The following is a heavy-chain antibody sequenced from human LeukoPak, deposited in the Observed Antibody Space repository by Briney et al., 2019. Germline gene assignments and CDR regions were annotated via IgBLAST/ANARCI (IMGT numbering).Heavy chain of an antibody. CDR1: GFTFNSYG. CDR3: ARARTTRGFDY. Sequence: GGSLRLSCAASGFTFNSYGIHWVRQAPGKGLEWVAFIWYDGSNKYYADSVKGRFTISRDKSKNTLYLQMNSLRAEDTAVYYCARARTTRGFDYWGQGTLVTVSS. V-gene: IGHV3-33*01. D-gene: IGHD4-17*01. J-gene: IGHJ4*02. CDR2: IWYDGSNK.